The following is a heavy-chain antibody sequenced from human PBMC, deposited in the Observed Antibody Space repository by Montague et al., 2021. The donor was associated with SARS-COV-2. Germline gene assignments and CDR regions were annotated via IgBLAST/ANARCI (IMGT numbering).Heavy chain of an antibody. J-gene: IGHJ4*02. V-gene: IGHV3-23*01. Sequence: SLRLSFAASGFTFSSYAMSCVRQAPGKGLEWVSGIRGNGGSTYYADSVKGQFTISRDNPKNTLYLQMNSLRAEDTAVYYCARLDIMTAYPYEYWGQGTLVTVSS. CDR1: GFTFSSYA. D-gene: IGHD3-9*01. CDR2: IRGNGGST. CDR3: ARLDIMTAYPYEY.